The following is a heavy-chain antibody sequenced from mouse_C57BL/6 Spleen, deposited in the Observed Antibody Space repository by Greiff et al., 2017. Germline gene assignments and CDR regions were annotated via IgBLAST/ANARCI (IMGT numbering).Heavy chain of an antibody. CDR3: ARSETAQATEGY. CDR1: GYSFTSYY. D-gene: IGHD3-2*02. Sequence: QVQLQQSGPELVKPGASVKISCKASGYSFTSYYIHWVKQRPGQGLEWIGWIYPGSGNTKYNEKFKGKATLTADTSSSTAYMQLSSLTSEDSAVYYCARSETAQATEGYWGQGTTLTVSS. J-gene: IGHJ2*01. CDR2: IYPGSGNT. V-gene: IGHV1-66*01.